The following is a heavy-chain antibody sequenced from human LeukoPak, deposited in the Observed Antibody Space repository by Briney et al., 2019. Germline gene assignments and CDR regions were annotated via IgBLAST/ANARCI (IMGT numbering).Heavy chain of an antibody. CDR2: ISGDSGIT. V-gene: IGHV3-43*02. CDR1: GFTFDDYA. Sequence: GGSLRLSCAASGFTFDDYAMHWVRQAPGEGLQWVSLISGDSGITYYADSVKGRFTVSRDNSKNSLYLQMNSLRTDDTAFYYCASPGSGWYRFDYWGQGTLVTVSS. CDR3: ASPGSGWYRFDY. D-gene: IGHD6-19*01. J-gene: IGHJ4*02.